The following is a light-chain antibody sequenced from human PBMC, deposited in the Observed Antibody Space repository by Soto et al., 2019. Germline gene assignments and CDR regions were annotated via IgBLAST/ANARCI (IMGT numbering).Light chain of an antibody. CDR3: QQADSFPIT. Sequence: DIQMTQSPSSVSASVGDRVTISCRASEDINSRLAWYQQKPGNAPKLLIYAAFILQSGGPSRFSGYGSGTDFTLSISSLQPEDFATYYCQQADSFPITFGQGTRLEIK. V-gene: IGKV1-12*01. CDR2: AAF. J-gene: IGKJ5*01. CDR1: EDINSR.